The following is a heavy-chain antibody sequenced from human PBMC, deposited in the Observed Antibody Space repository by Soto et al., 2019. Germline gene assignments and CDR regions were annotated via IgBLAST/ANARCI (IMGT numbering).Heavy chain of an antibody. CDR3: TRGLVYSAS. J-gene: IGHJ4*02. D-gene: IGHD3-9*01. V-gene: IGHV1-69*06. Sequence: QVQLVQSGTEVKKPGSSVKVSCQASGDNFNNYAINWVRQAPGQGLEWMGGLVPIFLTANYAQKVQGRVTITADRSTSTAYMELSSLISEDTAVYYCTRGLVYSASWGQGTLVTVSS. CDR1: GDNFNNYA. CDR2: LVPIFLTA.